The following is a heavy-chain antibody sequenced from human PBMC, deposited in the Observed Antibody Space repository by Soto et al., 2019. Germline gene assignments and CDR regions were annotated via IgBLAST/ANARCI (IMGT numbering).Heavy chain of an antibody. Sequence: SETLCLTCAVAGGSISSSSYYWGWIRQPPGKGLEWIGSIYYSGSTYYNPSLKSRVTISVDTSKNQFSLKLSSVTAADTAVYYCARQPITGTTYYYYGMDVWGQGTTVTVSS. CDR1: GGSISSSSYY. D-gene: IGHD1-7*01. J-gene: IGHJ6*02. CDR2: IYYSGST. CDR3: ARQPITGTTYYYYGMDV. V-gene: IGHV4-39*01.